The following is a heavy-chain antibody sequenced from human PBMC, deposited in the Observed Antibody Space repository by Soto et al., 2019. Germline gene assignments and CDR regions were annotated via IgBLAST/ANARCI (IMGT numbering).Heavy chain of an antibody. Sequence: ASVKVSCKASGGTFSSYAISWVLQAPGQGLEWMGWIIPIFGTANYAQKFQGRVTITADESTSTAYMELSRLRSEDTAVYYCARGWGYDSDTYYYAYWGQGTLVTVSS. J-gene: IGHJ4*02. CDR3: ARGWGYDSDTYYYAY. V-gene: IGHV1-69*13. D-gene: IGHD3-22*01. CDR2: IIPIFGTA. CDR1: GGTFSSYA.